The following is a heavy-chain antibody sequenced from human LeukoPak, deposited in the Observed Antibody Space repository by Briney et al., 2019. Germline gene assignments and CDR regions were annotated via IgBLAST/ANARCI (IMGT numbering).Heavy chain of an antibody. CDR1: GGSISTYY. J-gene: IGHJ4*02. CDR3: ARWYSSGWAFDY. V-gene: IGHV4-59*08. CDR2: IHYSGST. Sequence: SETLSLTCSVSGGSISTYYWNCIRQPPGKGLEWIGYIHYSGSTKYNPSLKSRVTISVDTSKNQFSLKLSSVTAADTAVYYCARWYSSGWAFDYWGQGTLVTVSS. D-gene: IGHD6-19*01.